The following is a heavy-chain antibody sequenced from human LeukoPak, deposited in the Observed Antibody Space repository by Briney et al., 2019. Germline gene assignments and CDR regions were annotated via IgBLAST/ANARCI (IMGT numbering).Heavy chain of an antibody. CDR3: ATGSGHYYGSGSYPAY. CDR2: ISSSSSYT. D-gene: IGHD3-10*01. J-gene: IGHJ4*02. V-gene: IGHV3-11*06. CDR1: GFTFSDYY. Sequence: GGSLRLSCAASGFTFSDYYMSWIRQAPGKGLEWVSYISSSSSYTNYADSVKGRFTISRDNAKNSLHLQMNSLRAEDTAVYYCATGSGHYYGSGSYPAYWGQGTLVTVSS.